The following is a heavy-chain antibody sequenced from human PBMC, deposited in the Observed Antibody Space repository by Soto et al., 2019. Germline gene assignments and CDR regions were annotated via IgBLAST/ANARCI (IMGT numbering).Heavy chain of an antibody. Sequence: SETLSLTCTVSGGSISSGGYYWSWIRQHPGKGLEWIGYIYYSGSTYYNPSLKSRVTISVDTSKNQFSLKLSSVTAADTAVYYCARDYGPKEYYYDSSGYYPGNFDYWGQGTLVTVSS. CDR3: ARDYGPKEYYYDSSGYYPGNFDY. V-gene: IGHV4-31*03. CDR2: IYYSGST. J-gene: IGHJ4*02. D-gene: IGHD3-22*01. CDR1: GGSISSGGYY.